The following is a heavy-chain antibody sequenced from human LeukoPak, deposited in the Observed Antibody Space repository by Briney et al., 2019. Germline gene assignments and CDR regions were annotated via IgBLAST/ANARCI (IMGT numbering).Heavy chain of an antibody. CDR2: IKQDGSEQ. V-gene: IGHV3-7*01. CDR1: GFPFSGYW. J-gene: IGHJ4*02. Sequence: GGSLRLSCAASGFPFSGYWMDWVRRAPGKGMEWVANIKQDGSEQYYADSVKGRFTISRDNAKNSLYLQTNSLRAEDTAVYYCSRSLDYLGQGALVTVSS. CDR3: SRSLDY.